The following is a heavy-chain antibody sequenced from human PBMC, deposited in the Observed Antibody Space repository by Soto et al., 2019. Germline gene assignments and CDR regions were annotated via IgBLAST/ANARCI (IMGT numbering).Heavy chain of an antibody. Sequence: SATLSITCTVSGGSISSYYWSWIRQPPGKGLEWIGYMYYVGRTNYNPSLKSRVTISVDTSKMQVSLKLSSVTAADTAVYFCARGTPSPLIVRSSRGPWFDPWGQGTLVTVSS. CDR3: ARGTPSPLIVRSSRGPWFDP. D-gene: IGHD2-15*01. CDR2: MYYVGRT. CDR1: GGSISSYY. V-gene: IGHV4-59*08. J-gene: IGHJ5*02.